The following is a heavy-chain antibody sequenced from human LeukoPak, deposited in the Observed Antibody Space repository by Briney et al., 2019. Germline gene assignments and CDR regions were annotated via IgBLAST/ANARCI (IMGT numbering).Heavy chain of an antibody. CDR3: ARQVGNAGWYFDH. J-gene: IGHJ4*02. CDR1: GFTFGAYA. V-gene: IGHV3-33*01. Sequence: GGSLRLSCAASGFTFGAYAMHWVRQAPGKGLEWVAVIWYDGSNNYHADSLKDRFTISRDNSKNTLYLQINSLRAEDTAVYYCARQVGNAGWYFDHWGQGALVTVSS. D-gene: IGHD6-19*01. CDR2: IWYDGSNN.